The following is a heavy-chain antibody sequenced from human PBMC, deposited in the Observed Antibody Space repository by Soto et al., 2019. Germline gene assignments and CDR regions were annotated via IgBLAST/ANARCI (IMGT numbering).Heavy chain of an antibody. CDR3: ARESRRFFDC. CDR1: GFSLSTTGVV. CDR2: IYWDDDK. D-gene: IGHD2-2*01. J-gene: IGHJ4*02. V-gene: IGHV2-5*02. Sequence: QITLKESGPTLVKPTQTLTLTCTFSGFSLSTTGVVVGWIRQPPGKALEWLAIIYWDDDKRYSPSLKSRLTITKDTSNNQVVLTMTNMDPVDAATYYCARESRRFFDCWGQGTLVTVSS.